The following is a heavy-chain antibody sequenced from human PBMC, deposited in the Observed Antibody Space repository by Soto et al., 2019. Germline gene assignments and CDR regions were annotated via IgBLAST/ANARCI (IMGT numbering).Heavy chain of an antibody. CDR3: AREGINNYNEYYFDS. CDR1: GFNVSFSY. J-gene: IGHJ4*02. D-gene: IGHD4-4*01. V-gene: IGHV3-11*06. Sequence: GGSLRLSCAASGFNVSFSYMGWVRQAPGKGLEWVSSISGSGNYTHYADFLRGRFTISRDNAKTSLYLQMNSLRAEDTAVYYCAREGINNYNEYYFDSWGQGTVVTVSS. CDR2: ISGSGNYT.